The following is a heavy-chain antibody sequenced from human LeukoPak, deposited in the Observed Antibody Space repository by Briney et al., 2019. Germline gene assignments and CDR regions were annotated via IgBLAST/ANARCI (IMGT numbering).Heavy chain of an antibody. CDR1: GFTFSSYA. D-gene: IGHD3-9*01. Sequence: GGSLRLSCAASGFTFSSYAMSWVRQAPGKGLEWVSAISGSGGSTYYADSVKGRFTISRDDSKNTLYLQMNSLRAEDTAVYYCAKDPGAGYYFDYWGQGTLVTVSS. CDR2: ISGSGGST. J-gene: IGHJ4*02. CDR3: AKDPGAGYYFDY. V-gene: IGHV3-23*01.